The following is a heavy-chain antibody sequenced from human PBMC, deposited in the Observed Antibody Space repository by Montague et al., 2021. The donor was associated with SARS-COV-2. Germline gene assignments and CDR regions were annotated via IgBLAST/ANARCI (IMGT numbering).Heavy chain of an antibody. CDR3: VRVPDYYDSSGYYFDAFDI. J-gene: IGHJ3*02. CDR2: INHSGSI. V-gene: IGHV4-34*01. CDR1: GGSFSGYY. Sequence: SETLSLTCAVYGGSFSGYYWSWIRQPPGKGLEWIGEINHSGSINYNPSLKSRVTISVDTSKNQFSLKLSSVTAADTAVYYCVRVPDYYDSSGYYFDAFDIWGQGTMVTVSS. D-gene: IGHD3-22*01.